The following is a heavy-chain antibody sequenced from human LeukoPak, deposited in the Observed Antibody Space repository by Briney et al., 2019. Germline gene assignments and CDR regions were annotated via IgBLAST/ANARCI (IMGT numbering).Heavy chain of an antibody. J-gene: IGHJ4*02. V-gene: IGHV3-23*01. Sequence: PGGSLRLSCAASGFTINTFTMNWVRQPPGKGLEWVSTIRGAEGGTYYADSVKGRFTISRDNFENTLYLQMNYLREEDTALYYCAKAFSSGWSPFDYWGQGALVTVSP. D-gene: IGHD6-19*01. CDR2: IRGAEGGT. CDR3: AKAFSSGWSPFDY. CDR1: GFTINTFT.